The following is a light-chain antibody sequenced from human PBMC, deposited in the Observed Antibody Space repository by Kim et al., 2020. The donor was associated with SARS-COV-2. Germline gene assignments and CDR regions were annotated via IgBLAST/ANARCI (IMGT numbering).Light chain of an antibody. CDR2: YDS. V-gene: IGLV3-21*04. CDR1: NIGSKS. Sequence: PGKTARLNWGGNNIGSKSVHWYQQKPGQAPVLVIYYDSDRPSGIPERFSGSNSGNTATLTISRVEAGDEADYYCQVWDSSSDHPVFGGGTQLTVL. CDR3: QVWDSSSDHPV. J-gene: IGLJ3*02.